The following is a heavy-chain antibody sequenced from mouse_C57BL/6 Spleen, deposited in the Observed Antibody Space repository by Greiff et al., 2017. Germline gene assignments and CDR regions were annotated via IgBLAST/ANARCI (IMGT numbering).Heavy chain of an antibody. CDR3: TTDYSNPYYFDY. CDR1: GFNIKDDY. D-gene: IGHD2-5*01. V-gene: IGHV14-4*01. J-gene: IGHJ2*01. Sequence: VQLQQSGAELVRPGASVKLSCTASGFNIKDDYMHWVKQRPEQGLEWIGWIDPENGDTEYASKFQGKATITADTYSNTAYLQLSSLTSEDTAVYYCTTDYSNPYYFDYWGQGTTLTVSS. CDR2: IDPENGDT.